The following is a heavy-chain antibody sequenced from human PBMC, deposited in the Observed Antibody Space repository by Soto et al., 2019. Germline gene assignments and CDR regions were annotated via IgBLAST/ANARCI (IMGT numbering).Heavy chain of an antibody. V-gene: IGHV1-2*04. Sequence: ASVKVSCKASGYTFTDYYLHWVRQAPGQGLEWMGWINPNSGGAHYAQKFQGWVTMTRDTSITTAYMELNRLTSDDTAVYYCARDWGHYYGSGSFPSPHPSDIWGQGTLVTVSS. D-gene: IGHD3-10*01. J-gene: IGHJ4*02. CDR3: ARDWGHYYGSGSFPSPHPSDI. CDR1: GYTFTDYY. CDR2: INPNSGGA.